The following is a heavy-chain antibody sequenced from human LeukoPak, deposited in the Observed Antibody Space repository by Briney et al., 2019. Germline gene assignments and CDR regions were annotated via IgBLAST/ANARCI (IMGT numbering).Heavy chain of an antibody. D-gene: IGHD3-3*01. V-gene: IGHV3-7*03. CDR2: IKQAGSEK. CDR3: ARDKIFLTSSYYYYYMDV. J-gene: IGHJ6*03. CDR1: GFTFSSYW. Sequence: PGGSLRLSCAASGFTFSSYWMNWVRQAPGKGLEWVANIKQAGSEKNYVDSVKGRFTISRDNAKNSLYLQMNSLRAEDAALYYCARDKIFLTSSYYYYYMDVWGKGTTVTVSS.